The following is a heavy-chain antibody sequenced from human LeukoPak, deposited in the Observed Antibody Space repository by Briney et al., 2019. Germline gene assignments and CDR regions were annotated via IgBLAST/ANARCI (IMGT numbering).Heavy chain of an antibody. V-gene: IGHV1-69*05. D-gene: IGHD3-3*01. CDR3: ASTNSRGIWSGYYRYYFDY. CDR2: IIPIFGTA. J-gene: IGHJ4*02. Sequence: SVKVSCKASGGTFSSYAISWVRQAPGQGLEWMGRIIPIFGTANYAQKFQGRVTITTDESTSTAYMELSSLRSEDTAVYYCASTNSRGIWSGYYRYYFDYWGQGTLVTVSS. CDR1: GGTFSSYA.